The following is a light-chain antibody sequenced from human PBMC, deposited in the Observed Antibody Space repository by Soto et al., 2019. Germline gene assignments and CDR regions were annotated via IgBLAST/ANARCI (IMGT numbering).Light chain of an antibody. CDR3: CSFAGGATFV. CDR1: SNDSGGYNL. CDR2: EVN. Sequence: QSALTQPASVSGSPGQSITISCTGTSNDSGGYNLVSWYQQHPGKAPKLMIYEVNKRPSGVSDRFSGSKSGNTASLTISTLQAEDEADYSCCSFAGGATFVFGGGTQLTVL. V-gene: IGLV2-23*02. J-gene: IGLJ2*01.